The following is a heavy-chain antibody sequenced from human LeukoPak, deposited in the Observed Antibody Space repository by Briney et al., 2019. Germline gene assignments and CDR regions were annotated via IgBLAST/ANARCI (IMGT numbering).Heavy chain of an antibody. CDR3: ARDRDYSTLFDY. D-gene: IGHD4-17*01. J-gene: IGHJ4*02. V-gene: IGHV3-21*01. Sequence: GGSLRLSCAASGFTFSSYSMNWVRQAPGKGLEWVSSISSSSSYIYYADSVKGRFTISRDNAKVSLYLQMNSLRAEDTAVYYCARDRDYSTLFDYWGQGTLVTVSS. CDR2: ISSSSSYI. CDR1: GFTFSSYS.